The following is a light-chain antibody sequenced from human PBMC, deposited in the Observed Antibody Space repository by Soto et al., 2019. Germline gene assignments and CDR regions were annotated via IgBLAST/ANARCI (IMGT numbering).Light chain of an antibody. CDR1: SRDIGSSKY. CDR2: YGT. V-gene: IGLV2-11*01. CDR3: LSYADTAYV. J-gene: IGLJ1*01. Sequence: QSALTQPRSVSGSLGQPVTISCSGTSRDIGSSKYVSWYQQHPGKAPKLLIYYGTTRPSGVPDRFSGSKSGNTASLTISGLQAEDEADYYCLSYADTAYVFGTGTKVTVL.